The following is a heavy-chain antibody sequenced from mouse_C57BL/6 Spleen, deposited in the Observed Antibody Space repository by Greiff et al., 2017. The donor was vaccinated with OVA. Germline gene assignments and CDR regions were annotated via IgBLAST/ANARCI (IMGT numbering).Heavy chain of an antibody. V-gene: IGHV3-6*01. CDR1: GYSITSGYY. D-gene: IGHD2-4*01. CDR2: ISYDGSN. Sequence: VQLQQSGPGLVKPSQSLSLTCSVTGYSITSGYYWNWIRQFPGNKLEWMGYISYDGSNNYNPSLKNRISITRDTSKNQFFLKLNSVTTEDTATYYCAREGDYDDGDYAMDYWGQGTSVTVSS. CDR3: AREGDYDDGDYAMDY. J-gene: IGHJ4*01.